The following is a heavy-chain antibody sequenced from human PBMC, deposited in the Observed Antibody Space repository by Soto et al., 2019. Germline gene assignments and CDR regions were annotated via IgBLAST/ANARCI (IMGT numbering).Heavy chain of an antibody. V-gene: IGHV4-34*01. CDR1: GGSFSGYY. CDR2: INHSGST. Sequence: TSETLSLTCAVYGGSFSGYYWSWIRQPPGKGLEWIGEINHSGSTNYNPSLKSRVTISVDTSKNQFSLKLSSVTAADTAVYYCARTTTVVTPYYFDYWGQGTLVTVSS. CDR3: ARTTTVVTPYYFDY. J-gene: IGHJ4*02. D-gene: IGHD4-17*01.